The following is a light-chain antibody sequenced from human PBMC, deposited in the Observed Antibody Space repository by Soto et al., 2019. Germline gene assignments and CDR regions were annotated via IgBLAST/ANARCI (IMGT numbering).Light chain of an antibody. CDR3: QQYGSSRS. CDR2: DAS. J-gene: IGKJ1*01. Sequence: DIVLTQSPATVSLSPGERATLYCRASQSVSSGLLAWYQQKPGLAPRLILYDASFRATGIPDRFSGSGSGTDFTLTISRLEPEDFAVYYCQQYGSSRSFGQGTKVEIK. CDR1: QSVSSGL. V-gene: IGKV3D-20*01.